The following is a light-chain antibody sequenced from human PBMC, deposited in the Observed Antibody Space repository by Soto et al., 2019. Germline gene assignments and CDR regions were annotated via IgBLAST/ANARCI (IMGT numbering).Light chain of an antibody. CDR3: QKYNGAPPLFT. V-gene: IGKV1-27*01. Sequence: DIQMTQSPSSLSASVGDRVTITCRAGHDIGNSLAWYQQKPGQVPKLVIFAASTLHSGVPSRFSGSGSGSDFTLTINSLQSEDVATYYCQKYNGAPPLFTFGPGTKVDIK. CDR2: AAS. CDR1: HDIGNS. J-gene: IGKJ3*01.